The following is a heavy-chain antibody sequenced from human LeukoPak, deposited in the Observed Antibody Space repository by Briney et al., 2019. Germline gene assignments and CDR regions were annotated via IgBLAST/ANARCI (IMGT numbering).Heavy chain of an antibody. CDR2: IHYSGTT. CDR3: ARHVGVVPAARGRMVDY. Sequence: SETLSLTCTVSGGSISSGSYYWSWIRQPPGKGLEWIGYIHYSGTTNYNPSLKSRVIISIDTSNNQFSLKLSSVTAADTAVYYCARHVGVVPAARGRMVDYWGQGTLVTVSS. J-gene: IGHJ4*02. D-gene: IGHD2-2*01. V-gene: IGHV4-61*01. CDR1: GGSISSGSYY.